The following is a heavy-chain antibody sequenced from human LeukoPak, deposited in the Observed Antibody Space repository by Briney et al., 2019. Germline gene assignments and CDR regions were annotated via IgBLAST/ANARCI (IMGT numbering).Heavy chain of an antibody. Sequence: GGSLRLSCAASGFTFSSYAMSWVRQAPGKGLEWVSPISSSSSYIYYADSVKGRFTISRDNAKNSLYLQMNSLRAEDTAVYYCARESGGDFDYWGQGALVTVSS. D-gene: IGHD3-16*01. CDR2: ISSSSSYI. J-gene: IGHJ4*02. CDR1: GFTFSSYA. CDR3: ARESGGDFDY. V-gene: IGHV3-21*01.